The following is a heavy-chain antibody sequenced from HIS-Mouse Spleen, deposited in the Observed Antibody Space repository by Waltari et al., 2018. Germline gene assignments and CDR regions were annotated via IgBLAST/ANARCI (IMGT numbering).Heavy chain of an antibody. CDR2: IYYSGST. CDR3: AREIPYSSSWYDWYFDL. D-gene: IGHD6-13*01. CDR1: GGSISSSCYY. J-gene: IGHJ2*01. Sequence: QLQLQESGPGLVKPSETLSLTCTVSGGSISSSCYYRGWIRQPPGKGLEWIGSIYYSGSTYYNPSLKSRVTISVDTSKNQFSLKLSSVTAADTAVYYCAREIPYSSSWYDWYFDLWGRGTLVTVSS. V-gene: IGHV4-39*07.